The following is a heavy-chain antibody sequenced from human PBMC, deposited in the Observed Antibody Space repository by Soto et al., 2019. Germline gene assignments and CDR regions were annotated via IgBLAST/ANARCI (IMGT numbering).Heavy chain of an antibody. J-gene: IGHJ6*03. Sequence: EVQLVESGGGLVKPGGSLRLSCAASGFTFGTYSMNWARQAPGKGLECVSSISTSGSYIYYADSVKGRFTISRDNAKNSLYLQMNSLRAEDTAVYFYARNYGYYMDVWGKGTTVTVSS. CDR1: GFTFGTYS. CDR3: ARNYGYYMDV. V-gene: IGHV3-21*01. CDR2: ISTSGSYI. D-gene: IGHD4-17*01.